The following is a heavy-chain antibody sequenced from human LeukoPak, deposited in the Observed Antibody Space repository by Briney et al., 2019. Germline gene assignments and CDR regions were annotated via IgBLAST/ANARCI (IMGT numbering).Heavy chain of an antibody. V-gene: IGHV3-23*01. Sequence: GGSLRLSCAASGFTFRDFAMSWVRQAPGKGLEWVSAISGDAHSTYYADSLKGRFTISRDNSKNALYLQMNSLRAADTATYFCVKDAPLPFDFWGQGALVIVSS. J-gene: IGHJ4*02. CDR2: ISGDAHST. CDR1: GFTFRDFA. CDR3: VKDAPLPFDF.